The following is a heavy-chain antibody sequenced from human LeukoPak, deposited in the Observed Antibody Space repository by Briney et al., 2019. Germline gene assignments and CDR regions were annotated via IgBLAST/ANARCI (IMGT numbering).Heavy chain of an antibody. CDR3: AKSDHRGDGFNYDY. D-gene: IGHD5-24*01. V-gene: IGHV3-43*01. CDR1: GFTFDDHT. Sequence: TGGSLRLSCAASGFTFDDHTMHWVRQAPGKGLEWVSLISWDGGVTKYAGSVKGRFTISRDNTKKSLYLQMNSLRTGDTALYYCAKSDHRGDGFNYDYWGQGTLVTVSS. J-gene: IGHJ4*02. CDR2: ISWDGGVT.